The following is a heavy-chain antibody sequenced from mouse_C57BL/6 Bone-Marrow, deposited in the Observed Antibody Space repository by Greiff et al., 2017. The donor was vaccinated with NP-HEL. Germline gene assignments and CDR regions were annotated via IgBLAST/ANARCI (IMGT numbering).Heavy chain of an antibody. CDR1: GYTFTSYG. J-gene: IGHJ1*03. Sequence: VKLQESGAELARPGASVKLSCKASGYTFTSYGISWVKQRTGQGLEWIGEIYPRSGNTYYNEKFKGKATLTADKSSSTAYMELRSLTSEDSAVYFCARGNYGYFDVWGTGTTVTVSS. CDR2: IYPRSGNT. CDR3: ARGNYGYFDV. V-gene: IGHV1-81*01.